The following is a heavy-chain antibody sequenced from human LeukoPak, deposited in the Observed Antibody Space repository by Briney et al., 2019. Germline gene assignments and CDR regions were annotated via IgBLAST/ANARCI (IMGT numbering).Heavy chain of an antibody. CDR1: GFTISTYA. V-gene: IGHV3-23*01. CDR3: ARGLIVATYYFDY. Sequence: GGSLRLSCAASGFTISTYAMSWVRQAPGKGPEWVSDISGSGVTTYYADSVKGRFTISRDNSKNTLYLQINSLSAEDTAVYYCARGLIVATYYFDYWGQGTLVTVSS. D-gene: IGHD5-12*01. CDR2: ISGSGVTT. J-gene: IGHJ4*02.